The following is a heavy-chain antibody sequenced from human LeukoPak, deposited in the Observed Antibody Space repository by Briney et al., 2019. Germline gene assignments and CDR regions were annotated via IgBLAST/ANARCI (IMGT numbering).Heavy chain of an antibody. V-gene: IGHV3-64*01. CDR3: ARGSGSFGTWGFDY. J-gene: IGHJ4*02. CDR1: GFTFSSYA. Sequence: GGSLRLSCAASGFTFSSYAMHWVRQAPGKGLEYVSAISSNGGSTYYANSVKGRFTISGDNSKNTLYLQMGSLRAEDMAVYYCARGSGSFGTWGFDYWGQGTLVTVSS. CDR2: ISSNGGST. D-gene: IGHD1-26*01.